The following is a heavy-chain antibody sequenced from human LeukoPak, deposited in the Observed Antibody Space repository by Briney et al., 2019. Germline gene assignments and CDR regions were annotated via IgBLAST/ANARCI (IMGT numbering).Heavy chain of an antibody. D-gene: IGHD6-6*01. CDR1: GFTFSDYY. J-gene: IGHJ4*02. CDR2: ISDSGSTI. CDR3: ARDSREYSSSPTQFDY. V-gene: IGHV3-11*01. Sequence: GGSLRLSCAASGFTFSDYYMSWIRQSPGKGLEWVSYISDSGSTIHYADSVKGRFTISRDNAKNSLFLQMNIMTTDDTAVYYCARDSREYSSSPTQFDYWGQGTLVTVSS.